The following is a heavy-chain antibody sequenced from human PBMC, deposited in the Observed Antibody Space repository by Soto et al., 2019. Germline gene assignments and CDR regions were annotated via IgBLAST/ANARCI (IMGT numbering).Heavy chain of an antibody. CDR1: GASISSGEYY. J-gene: IGHJ4*02. V-gene: IGHV4-31*03. CDR3: AAPDLGTTMVV. Sequence: SETLSLTCTVSGASISSGEYYWTWIRQHPGKGLEWIGYIYYSGTGSTYSNPSLKSRVTIAVDTSKNQFSLKLTSVTAADTAVYYCAAPDLGTTMVVWGQGTLVTVSS. D-gene: IGHD5-18*01. CDR2: IYYSGTGST.